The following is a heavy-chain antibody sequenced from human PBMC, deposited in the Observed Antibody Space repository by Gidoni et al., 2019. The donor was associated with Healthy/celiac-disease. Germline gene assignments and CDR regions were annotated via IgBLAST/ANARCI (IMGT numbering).Heavy chain of an antibody. CDR2: ISYDGSNK. CDR3: ARLAVRSSWTENDY. Sequence: QVQLVESGGGVVQPGRSLRLSCAASGFTFGSYAMHWVRQAPGKGLEWVAVISYDGSNKYYADSVKGRFTISRDNSKNTLYLQMNSLRAEDTAVYYCARLAVRSSWTENDYWGQGTLVTVSS. D-gene: IGHD6-13*01. CDR1: GFTFGSYA. J-gene: IGHJ4*02. V-gene: IGHV3-30-3*01.